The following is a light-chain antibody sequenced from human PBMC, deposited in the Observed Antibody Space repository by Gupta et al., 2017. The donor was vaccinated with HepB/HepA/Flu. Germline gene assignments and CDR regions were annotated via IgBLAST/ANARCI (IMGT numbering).Light chain of an antibody. CDR1: QSVSSY. Sequence: EIVLTQSPATLSLSPGERATLSCRASQSVSSYLEWYQQKPGQAPRLLIYDASNRANGIPDRFSGSGSVTDFTLTSSRRETEDFAVYYWHQRSNLYTFGGGTKVDIK. V-gene: IGKV3-11*01. J-gene: IGKJ4*01. CDR2: DAS. CDR3: HQRSNLYT.